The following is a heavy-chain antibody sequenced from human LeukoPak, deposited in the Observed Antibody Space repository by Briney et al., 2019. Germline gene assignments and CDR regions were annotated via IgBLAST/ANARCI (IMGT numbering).Heavy chain of an antibody. Sequence: GEALEISFKGSGYRFTSYWIGWVRPVPGKGLGWMGIIYPGDSDTRYSPSFQGQVTISADKSISTAYLQWSSLKASDTAMYYCAGTGSGSEYFQHWGQGTLVTVSS. CDR1: GYRFTSYW. CDR2: IYPGDSDT. J-gene: IGHJ1*01. V-gene: IGHV5-51*01. CDR3: AGTGSGSEYFQH. D-gene: IGHD6-25*01.